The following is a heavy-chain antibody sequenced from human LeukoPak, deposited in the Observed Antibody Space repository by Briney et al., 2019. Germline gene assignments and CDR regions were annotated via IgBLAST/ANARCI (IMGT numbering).Heavy chain of an antibody. CDR3: AKVLKELRSYYYYYYMDV. D-gene: IGHD1-7*01. Sequence: PGGSLRLSCAASGFTFSSYSMNWVRQAPGKGLEWVSYISSSSSTIYYADSVKGRFTISRDNAKNSLYLQMNSLRAEDTAVYYCAKVLKELRSYYYYYYMDVWGKGTTVTVSS. V-gene: IGHV3-48*01. J-gene: IGHJ6*03. CDR2: ISSSSSTI. CDR1: GFTFSSYS.